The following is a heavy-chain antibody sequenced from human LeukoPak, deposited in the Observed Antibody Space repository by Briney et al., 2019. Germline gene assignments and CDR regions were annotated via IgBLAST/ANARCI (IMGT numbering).Heavy chain of an antibody. CDR2: IYYSGST. J-gene: IGHJ4*02. CDR1: GGSISSYY. CDR3: ARDFDY. Sequence: SETLSLTCTVSGGSISSYYWSWIRQPPGKGLEWIGYIYYSGSTNYNPSLKSRVPISVDTSKNQFSLKLSSVTAADRAVYYCARDFDYWGQGTLVTVSS. V-gene: IGHV4-59*01.